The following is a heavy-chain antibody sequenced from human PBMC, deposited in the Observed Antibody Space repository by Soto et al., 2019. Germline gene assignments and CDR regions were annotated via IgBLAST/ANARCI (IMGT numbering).Heavy chain of an antibody. Sequence: SETLSLTCTVSGGSISSGGYYWGWIRQPPGKGLEWIGSIYYSGSTYYNPSLKSRVTISVDTSKNQFSLKLSSVTAADTAVYYCARHLSPYYYYYMDVWGKGTTVTVS. CDR2: IYYSGST. V-gene: IGHV4-39*01. J-gene: IGHJ6*03. CDR3: ARHLSPYYYYYMDV. CDR1: GGSISSGGYY.